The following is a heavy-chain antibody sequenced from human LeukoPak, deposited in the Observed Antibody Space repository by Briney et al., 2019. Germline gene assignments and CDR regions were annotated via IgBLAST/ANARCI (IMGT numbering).Heavy chain of an antibody. Sequence: SETLSLTCTISGGSISTNYWIWIRQPPGKGLEWIGFIYYSGNTNYNPSLKSRLTMSVNTSGNQFSLRLNSVTAADTAVYYCARGNDYGDYADYWGRGTLVTVSS. J-gene: IGHJ4*02. CDR2: IYYSGNT. D-gene: IGHD4-17*01. CDR1: GGSISTNY. CDR3: ARGNDYGDYADY. V-gene: IGHV4-59*12.